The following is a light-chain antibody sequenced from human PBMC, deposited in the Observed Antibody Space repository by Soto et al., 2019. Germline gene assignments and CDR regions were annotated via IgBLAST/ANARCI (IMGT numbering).Light chain of an antibody. Sequence: QSALTQPASMSGSPGQSITISCTGTSSDVGGYNYVSWFQQHPDKAPKLIIFEVTKRPSGVSNRFSGSKSGNTASLTISGLQAEDEANYYCSSYRTGDNYLFGGGTKLTVL. CDR3: SSYRTGDNYL. CDR2: EVT. V-gene: IGLV2-14*01. CDR1: SSDVGGYNY. J-gene: IGLJ3*02.